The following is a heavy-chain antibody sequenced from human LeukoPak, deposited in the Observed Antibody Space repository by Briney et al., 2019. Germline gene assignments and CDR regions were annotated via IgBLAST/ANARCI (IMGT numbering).Heavy chain of an antibody. V-gene: IGHV3-74*03. D-gene: IGHD2-15*01. CDR3: VRRGSSWTFDY. J-gene: IGHJ4*02. Sequence: GGSLRLSCAASGFTFSSYDMHWVRQTPGKGLVCVSHINSDGSSTMYADSVKGRFTISRDNAKSTLYLQMNSLRAEDTAIYYCVRRGSSWTFDYWGQGTLVTVSS. CDR2: INSDGSST. CDR1: GFTFSSYD.